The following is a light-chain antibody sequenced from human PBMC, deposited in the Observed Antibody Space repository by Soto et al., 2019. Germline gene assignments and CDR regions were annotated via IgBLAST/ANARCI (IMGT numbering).Light chain of an antibody. Sequence: IVLMQSPGTLSLSPGERATLSCRASRSLSSDYLAWYQQKPGQAPRLLFYHASRRATGTPDRFSGSGSGTEFTLTISSLQSEDFAVYYCQHYNYWPYTFGQGTK. CDR3: QHYNYWPYT. CDR1: RSLSSDY. V-gene: IGKV3D-20*02. J-gene: IGKJ2*01. CDR2: HAS.